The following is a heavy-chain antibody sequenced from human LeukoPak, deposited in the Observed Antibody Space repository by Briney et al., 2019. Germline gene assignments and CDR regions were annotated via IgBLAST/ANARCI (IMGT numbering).Heavy chain of an antibody. CDR2: MNPNSGNT. CDR3: ARVSSMVRGVIYYYYYMDV. D-gene: IGHD3-10*01. V-gene: IGHV1-8*01. Sequence: ASVKVSCKASGYTFTSYDINWVRQATGQGLEWMGWMNPNSGNTGYAQKFQGRVTMTRNTSISTAYMELSSLRSEYTAVYYCARVSSMVRGVIYYYYYMDVWGKGTTVTVS. J-gene: IGHJ6*03. CDR1: GYTFTSYD.